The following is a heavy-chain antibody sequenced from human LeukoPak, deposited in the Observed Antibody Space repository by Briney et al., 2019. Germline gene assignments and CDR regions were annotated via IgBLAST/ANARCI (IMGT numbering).Heavy chain of an antibody. J-gene: IGHJ5*02. D-gene: IGHD5-24*01. Sequence: GGSLRLSRAASGFTVSSNYMSWVRQAPGKGLEWDSVIYSGGSTYYADSVKGRFTISRHNSKNTLYLQMNSLRAEDTAVYYCAREMVEMATIALSRWFDPWGQGTLVTVSS. CDR2: IYSGGST. CDR3: AREMVEMATIALSRWFDP. CDR1: GFTVSSNY. V-gene: IGHV3-53*04.